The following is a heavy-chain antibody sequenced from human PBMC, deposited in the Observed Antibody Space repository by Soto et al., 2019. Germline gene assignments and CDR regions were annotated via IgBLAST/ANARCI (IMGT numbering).Heavy chain of an antibody. CDR3: ATDGDYYASNYYYYGMDV. V-gene: IGHV1-69*13. Sequence: GASVKVSCKASGCTFSSYSISWVRQAPGQGLEWMGGIIPIFGTANYAQKFQGRVTITADESTSTAYMELSSLRSEDTAVYYCATDGDYYASNYYYYGMDVWGQGTTVTVS. CDR2: IIPIFGTA. D-gene: IGHD4-17*01. J-gene: IGHJ6*02. CDR1: GCTFSSYS.